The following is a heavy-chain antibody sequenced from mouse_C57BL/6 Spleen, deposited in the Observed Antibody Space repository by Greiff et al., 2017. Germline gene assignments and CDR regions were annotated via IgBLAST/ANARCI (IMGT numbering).Heavy chain of an antibody. CDR2: IWGVGST. CDR3: ASFGYDEGRGYAMDY. J-gene: IGHJ4*01. Sequence: QVQLKESGPGLVAPSQSLSITCTVSGFSLTSYGVDWVRQSPGKGLEWLGVIWGVGSTNYNSALKSRLSISKDNSKSQVFLKMNSLQTDDTAMYYCASFGYDEGRGYAMDYWGQGTSVTVSS. D-gene: IGHD2-2*01. CDR1: GFSLTSYG. V-gene: IGHV2-6*01.